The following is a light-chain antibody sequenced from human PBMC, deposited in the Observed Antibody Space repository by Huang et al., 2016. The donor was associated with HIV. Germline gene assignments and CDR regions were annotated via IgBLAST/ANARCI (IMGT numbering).Light chain of an antibody. J-gene: IGKJ3*01. Sequence: EIVLTQSPGTLSLSPGERATLSCRASQSVGIYLAWYQQKPCQAPRLLIYGASTRVTGIPDRFSGVGSGTDFTLSISRLEPEDFAVYYCQQYERPPDTFGPGTKVNIK. V-gene: IGKV3-20*01. CDR2: GAS. CDR1: QSVGIY. CDR3: QQYERPPDT.